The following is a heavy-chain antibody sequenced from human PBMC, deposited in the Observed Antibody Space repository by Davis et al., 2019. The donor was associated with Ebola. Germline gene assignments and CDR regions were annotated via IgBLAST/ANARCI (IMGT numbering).Heavy chain of an antibody. CDR3: ARDFPKRTLDY. CDR1: GFTFGSYW. J-gene: IGHJ4*02. V-gene: IGHV3-7*01. CDR2: IKQDGSEK. Sequence: GESLKISCAASGFTFGSYWMSWVRQAPGKGLEWVANIKQDGSEKYYVASVKGRFTISRDNAKYSLYLQMDSLRAEDTAVYYCARDFPKRTLDYWGQGTLVTVSS.